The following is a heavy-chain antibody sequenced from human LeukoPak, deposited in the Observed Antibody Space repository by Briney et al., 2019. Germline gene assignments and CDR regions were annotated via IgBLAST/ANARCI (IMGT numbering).Heavy chain of an antibody. CDR1: GLSFSTFA. CDR3: ARASWVSSTDAVR. Sequence: GGSLRLSCAASGLSFSTFAMSWVRQGPARGLEWVSSLRGNGEAFYADFVKGRFTLSSDISRNTVYLQLNNLRVEDTAIYYCARASWVSSTDAVRWGQGTLVTVSS. J-gene: IGHJ4*02. V-gene: IGHV3-23*01. CDR2: LRGNGEA. D-gene: IGHD3-16*01.